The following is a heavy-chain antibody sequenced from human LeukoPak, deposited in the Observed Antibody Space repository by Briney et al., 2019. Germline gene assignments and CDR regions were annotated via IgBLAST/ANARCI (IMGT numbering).Heavy chain of an antibody. V-gene: IGHV4-34*01. CDR1: GGSISSYY. CDR3: ARGPDYTNYVWGSYRYPQGGYYFDY. CDR2: INHSGST. J-gene: IGHJ4*02. D-gene: IGHD3-16*02. Sequence: SETLSLTCTVSGGSISSYYWSWIRQPPGKGLEWIGEINHSGSTNYNPSLKSRVTISVDTSKNQFSLKLSSVTAADTAVYYCARGPDYTNYVWGSYRYPQGGYYFDYWGQGTLVTASS.